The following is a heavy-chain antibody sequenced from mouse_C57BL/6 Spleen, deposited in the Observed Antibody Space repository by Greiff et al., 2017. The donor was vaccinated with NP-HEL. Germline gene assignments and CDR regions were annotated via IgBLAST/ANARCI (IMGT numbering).Heavy chain of an antibody. CDR2: ISSGGDYI. Sequence: EVKLMESGEGLVKPGGSLKLSCAASGFTFSSYAMSWVRQTPEKRLEWVAYISSGGDYIYYADTVKGRFTISRDNARNTLYLQMSSLKSEDTAMYYCTRGLTVVDAKDYWGQGTSVTVSS. V-gene: IGHV5-9-1*02. J-gene: IGHJ4*01. D-gene: IGHD1-1*01. CDR1: GFTFSSYA. CDR3: TRGLTVVDAKDY.